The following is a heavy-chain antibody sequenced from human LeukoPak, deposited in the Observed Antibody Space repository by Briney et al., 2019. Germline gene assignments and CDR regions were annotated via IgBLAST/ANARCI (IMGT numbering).Heavy chain of an antibody. J-gene: IGHJ4*02. CDR3: ARTYDFWSPFDY. D-gene: IGHD3-3*01. Sequence: GGSLRLSCAASGFTFSSYAMHWVRQAPGKGLEWVAVISYDGSNKYYADSVKGRFTISRDNSENTLYLQMNSLRAEDTAVYYCARTYDFWSPFDYWGQGTLVTVSS. CDR1: GFTFSSYA. V-gene: IGHV3-30-3*01. CDR2: ISYDGSNK.